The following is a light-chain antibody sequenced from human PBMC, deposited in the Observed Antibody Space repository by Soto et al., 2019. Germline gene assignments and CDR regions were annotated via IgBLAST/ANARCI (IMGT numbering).Light chain of an antibody. V-gene: IGLV1-44*01. CDR2: TNN. J-gene: IGLJ1*01. Sequence: QSVLTQPPSASGTPRQRVTISCSGSSSSIGSNSVNWYQQLPRTAPKVLIYTNNQRPSGVPDRFSGSKSGTSASLAISGLQSEDEADYYCAAWDGSLNVYVFGTGTKLTVL. CDR3: AAWDGSLNVYV. CDR1: SSSIGSNS.